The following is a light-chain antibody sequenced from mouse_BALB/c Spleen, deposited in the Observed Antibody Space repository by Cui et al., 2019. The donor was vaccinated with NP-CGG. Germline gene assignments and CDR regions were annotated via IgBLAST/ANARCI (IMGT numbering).Light chain of an antibody. CDR3: ALWYSNHWV. CDR1: TGAGTTSNY. CDR2: GTH. J-gene: IGLJ1*01. V-gene: IGLV1*01. Sequence: QAVGTQESALTTSPGETVTLTCRSSTGAGTTSNYANWVQENPDHLFTGLIGGTHNRAPGVPARFSGSLIGDKAALTITGAQTEDEAIYFCALWYSNHWVFGGGTKLTVL.